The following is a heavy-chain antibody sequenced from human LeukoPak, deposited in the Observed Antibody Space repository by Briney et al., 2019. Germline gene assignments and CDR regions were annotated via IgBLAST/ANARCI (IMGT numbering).Heavy chain of an antibody. CDR2: IKSKTDGGTT. CDR3: TTSSGYYYESAFDY. CDR1: GFTFSNAW. V-gene: IGHV3-15*01. D-gene: IGHD3-22*01. J-gene: IGHJ4*02. Sequence: GGSLRLSCAASGFTFSNAWMTWVRQAPGKGLEWVGRIKSKTDGGTTDYAAPVKGRFMISRDDSKKTLYLQVNSLKTEDTAVYYCTTSSGYYYESAFDYWGQGTLVTVSS.